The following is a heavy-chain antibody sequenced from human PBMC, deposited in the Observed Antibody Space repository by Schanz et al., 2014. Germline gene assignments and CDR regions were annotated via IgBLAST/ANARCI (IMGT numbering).Heavy chain of an antibody. CDR1: GYTFTGYY. V-gene: IGHV1-8*01. CDR3: ARDRLECGAECYSVEVFEI. J-gene: IGHJ4*02. Sequence: QVQLVQSGAEMKKPGASVKVSCKASGYTFTGYYMHWVRQAPGQGLEWMGWINPNSGNPGFAQKCRGRVTNTADKSTSTAYMDLSSLRPEDTAVYYCARDRLECGAECYSVEVFEIWGQGTLVIVSS. D-gene: IGHD2-21*01. CDR2: INPNSGNP.